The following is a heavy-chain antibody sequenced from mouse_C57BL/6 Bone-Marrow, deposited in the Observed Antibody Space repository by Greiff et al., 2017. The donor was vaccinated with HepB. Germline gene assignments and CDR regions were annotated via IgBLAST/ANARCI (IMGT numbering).Heavy chain of an antibody. Sequence: EVQLQQSGPELVKPGASVKISCKASGYSFTDYNMNWVKQSNGKSLEWIGVINPNNGTTSYNQKFKGKATLTVDQSSSTAYMQLNSLTSEDSAVYYCARRGYGSSYGGFFDYWGQGTTLTVSS. J-gene: IGHJ2*01. CDR2: INPNNGTT. V-gene: IGHV1-39*01. CDR1: GYSFTDYN. CDR3: ARRGYGSSYGGFFDY. D-gene: IGHD1-1*01.